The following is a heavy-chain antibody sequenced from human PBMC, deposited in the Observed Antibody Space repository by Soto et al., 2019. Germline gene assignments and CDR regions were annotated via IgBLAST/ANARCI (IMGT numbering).Heavy chain of an antibody. CDR3: ARSIAAAGTWVYYYGMDV. D-gene: IGHD6-13*01. CDR1: GDSVSSNSAA. Sequence: SQTLSLTCVISGDSVSSNSAAWNWIRQSPSRGLEWLGRTYYRSKWYNDYAVSVKSRITINPDTSKNQFSLQLNSVTPEDTAVYYCARSIAAAGTWVYYYGMDVWGQGTTVTVSS. V-gene: IGHV6-1*01. CDR2: TYYRSKWYN. J-gene: IGHJ6*02.